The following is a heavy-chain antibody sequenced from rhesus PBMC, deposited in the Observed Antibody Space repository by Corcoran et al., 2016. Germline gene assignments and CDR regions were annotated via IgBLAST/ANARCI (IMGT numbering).Heavy chain of an antibody. J-gene: IGHJ4*01. V-gene: IGHV2-174*01. Sequence: QVTLKESGPALVKPTQTLTLTCTFSGFSIRPSGMGVGWIRQPPGQALEWLALIYLDDDKYYSTSLKSRLTISKDTSKNQVVLTMTNMDPVDTATYYCARRRATYIYGNSDYFDYWGQGVLVTVSS. D-gene: IGHD4-35*01. CDR1: GFSIRPSGMG. CDR2: IYLDDDK. CDR3: ARRRATYIYGNSDYFDY.